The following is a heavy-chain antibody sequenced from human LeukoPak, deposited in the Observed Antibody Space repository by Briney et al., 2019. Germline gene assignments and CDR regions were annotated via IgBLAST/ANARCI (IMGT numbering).Heavy chain of an antibody. J-gene: IGHJ5*02. CDR1: VGSISSSSYY. CDR3: ARRPIAAAGGWFDP. CDR2: IYYSGST. D-gene: IGHD6-13*01. Sequence: SETLSLTFTFSVGSISSSSYYWGWIRQPPGKGLEGIGSIYYSGSTYYNPSLKSRVTISVDTSKNQFSLKLSSVTAADTAVYYCARRPIAAAGGWFDPWGQGTLVTVSS. V-gene: IGHV4-39*01.